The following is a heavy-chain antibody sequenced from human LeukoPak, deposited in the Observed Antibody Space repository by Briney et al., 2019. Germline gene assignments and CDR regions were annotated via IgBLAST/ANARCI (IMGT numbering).Heavy chain of an antibody. CDR3: ARGGRDGYPFDY. CDR1: GYTFTGYY. Sequence: ASVKVSCKASGYTFTGYYMHWVRQAPGQGLEWMGMINPSGGSTSYAQKFQGRVTMTRDMSTSTVYMELSSLRSEDTAVYYCARGGRDGYPFDYWGQGTLVTVSS. J-gene: IGHJ4*02. V-gene: IGHV1-46*01. D-gene: IGHD5-24*01. CDR2: INPSGGST.